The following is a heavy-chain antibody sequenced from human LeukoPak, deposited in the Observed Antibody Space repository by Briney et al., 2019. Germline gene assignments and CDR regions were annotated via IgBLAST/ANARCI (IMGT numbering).Heavy chain of an antibody. D-gene: IGHD6-13*01. CDR3: TIWAAGTLGVDY. CDR1: GFTFSYAW. Sequence: GGSLRLSCAASGFTFSYAWMTGVRQAPGKGLEGGVRIKNKTYGVATDYAARVKCSFPISRDDSKPTLYLQMNSLTTEDTAVYYCTIWAAGTLGVDYWGQGALVTVSS. CDR2: IKNKTYGVAT. J-gene: IGHJ4*02. V-gene: IGHV3-15*01.